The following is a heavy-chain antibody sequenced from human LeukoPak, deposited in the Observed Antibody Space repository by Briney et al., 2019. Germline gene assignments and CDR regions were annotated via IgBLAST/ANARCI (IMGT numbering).Heavy chain of an antibody. D-gene: IGHD3-22*01. J-gene: IGHJ4*02. CDR3: ARQNAAGYYYYFDS. CDR1: GFTFSTYS. CDR2: ISSSSGSI. V-gene: IGHV3-48*01. Sequence: GGSLRLSCAASGFTFSTYSMNWVRQAPGKGLEWVSYISSSSGSIYYADSVKGGFTISRDNPRNSLYLQMNSLIAEDTAVYYCARQNAAGYYYYFDSWGQGTLVTVSS.